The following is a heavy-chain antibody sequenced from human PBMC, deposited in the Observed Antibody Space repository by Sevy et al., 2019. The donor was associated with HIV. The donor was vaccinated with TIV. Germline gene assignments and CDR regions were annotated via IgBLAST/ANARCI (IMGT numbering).Heavy chain of an antibody. CDR2: INPNDGVT. CDR1: GYTFTDYY. D-gene: IGHD1-1*01. J-gene: IGHJ6*02. CDR3: ARLTTMPTSDLYGMDV. V-gene: IGHV1-2*02. Sequence: ASVKVSCKASGYTFTDYYIHWVRQAPGQVLEWMAWINPNDGVTNYAQRFQGGVTVTRDTSISTAYMELRRLRSDDTAIYYCARLTTMPTSDLYGMDVWGQGTTVTVSS.